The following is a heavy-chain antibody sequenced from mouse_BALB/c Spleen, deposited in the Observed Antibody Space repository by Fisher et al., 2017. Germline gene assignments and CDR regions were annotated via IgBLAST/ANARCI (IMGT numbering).Heavy chain of an antibody. Sequence: DRFTISRDNAKNTLYLQMSSLKSEDTAMYYCTRVSLYAMDYWGQGTSVTVSS. V-gene: IGHV5-6-4*01. CDR3: TRVSLYAMDY. J-gene: IGHJ4*01.